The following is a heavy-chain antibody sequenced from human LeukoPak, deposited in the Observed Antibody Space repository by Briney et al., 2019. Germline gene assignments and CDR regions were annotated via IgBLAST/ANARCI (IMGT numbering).Heavy chain of an antibody. J-gene: IGHJ4*02. V-gene: IGHV3-23*01. CDR2: ISGSGGST. CDR3: AKSLGVFGVVPTEFDY. Sequence: GGSLRLSCAASGFTFSSYAMSWVRQAPGKGLEWVSAISGSGGSTYYADPVKGRFTISRDNSKNTLYLQMNSLRAEDTAVYYCAKSLGVFGVVPTEFDYWGQGTLVTVSS. D-gene: IGHD3-3*01. CDR1: GFTFSSYA.